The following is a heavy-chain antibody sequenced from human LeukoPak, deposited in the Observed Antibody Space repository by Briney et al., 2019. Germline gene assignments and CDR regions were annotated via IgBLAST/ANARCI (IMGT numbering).Heavy chain of an antibody. D-gene: IGHD6-19*01. J-gene: IGHJ4*02. V-gene: IGHV1-69*01. CDR3: ARIAVALYEGDY. CDR2: IIPIFGTA. CDR1: GGTFSSYA. Sequence: RASVKVSCKASGGTFSSYAISWVRQAPGQGLEWMGGIIPIFGTANYAQKFQGRVTITADESTSTAYMELSSLRSEDTAVYYCARIAVALYEGDYWGQGTLVTVSS.